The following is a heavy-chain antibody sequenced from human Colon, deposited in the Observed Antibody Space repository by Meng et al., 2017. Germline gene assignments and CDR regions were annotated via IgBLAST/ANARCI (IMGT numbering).Heavy chain of an antibody. D-gene: IGHD3-16*01. CDR1: GSGFTFSNYN. Sequence: GESLKISCAASGSGFTFSNYNMNWVRQAPGKGLEWVSSISSSSSFIYYADSVKGRFTISRDNAKNSLFLQMDSLRAEDTAVYYCANDTGGIDYWGQGTLVTVSS. CDR2: ISSSSSFI. CDR3: ANDTGGIDY. J-gene: IGHJ4*02. V-gene: IGHV3-21*01.